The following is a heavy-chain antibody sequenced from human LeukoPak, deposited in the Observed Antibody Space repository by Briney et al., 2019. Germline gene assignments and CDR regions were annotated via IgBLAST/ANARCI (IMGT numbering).Heavy chain of an antibody. CDR1: GFTFSSYG. Sequence: GGSLRLSCAASGFTFSSYGMHWVRQAPSKGLEWVAFIRYDGSNEYYADSVKGRFTISRDNSKSTLYLQMNSLRAEDSAVYYCAKDHCSSTSCFYFDYWGQGTLVTVSS. CDR2: IRYDGSNE. D-gene: IGHD2-2*01. CDR3: AKDHCSSTSCFYFDY. J-gene: IGHJ4*02. V-gene: IGHV3-30*02.